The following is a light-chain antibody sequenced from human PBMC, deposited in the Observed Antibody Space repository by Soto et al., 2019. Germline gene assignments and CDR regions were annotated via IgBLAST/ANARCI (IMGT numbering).Light chain of an antibody. CDR2: EGT. V-gene: IGLV2-23*01. Sequence: QSALTQPASVSGSPGQSITISCTGASSGVGGYSLVSWYQQHPVKAPKLIIYEGTKRPSGVSDRFSGSNSGNTASLTISGLQADDEASYYCCSYARSNVVFGGGTQLTVL. CDR3: CSYARSNVV. J-gene: IGLJ2*01. CDR1: SSGVGGYSL.